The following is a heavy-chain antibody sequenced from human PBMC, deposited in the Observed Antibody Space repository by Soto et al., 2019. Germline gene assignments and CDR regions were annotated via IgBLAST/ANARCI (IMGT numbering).Heavy chain of an antibody. V-gene: IGHV3-15*01. Sequence: EVQLVESGGGLVKPGGSVRLSCAASGFTFSNAWMSWVRQAPGKGLEWVGRIKSKSAGGTTEYDAPVKDRFTISRDDSKNTLYLQTNSLKIEDTAVYYCARGHRSSGKIFDSWGQGTLVTVSS. CDR3: ARGHRSSGKIFDS. D-gene: IGHD3-22*01. CDR2: IKSKSAGGTT. J-gene: IGHJ4*02. CDR1: GFTFSNAW.